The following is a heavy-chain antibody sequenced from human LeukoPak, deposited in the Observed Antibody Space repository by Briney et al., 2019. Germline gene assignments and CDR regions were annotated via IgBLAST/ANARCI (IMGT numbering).Heavy chain of an antibody. J-gene: IGHJ4*02. CDR2: INWNGGST. D-gene: IGHD3-10*01. V-gene: IGHV3-20*04. Sequence: PGGSLRLSCAASGFTFDDYGMSWVRQAPGKGLEWVSGINWNGGSTGYADSVKGRFTISRDNAKNSLYLQMNSLRAEDTAVYYCAKEVMKLRVVRGAIFDYWGQGTLVTVSS. CDR1: GFTFDDYG. CDR3: AKEVMKLRVVRGAIFDY.